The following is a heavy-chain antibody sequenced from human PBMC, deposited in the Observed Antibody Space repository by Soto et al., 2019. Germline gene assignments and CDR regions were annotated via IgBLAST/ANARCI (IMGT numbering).Heavy chain of an antibody. CDR2: INHGGST. CDR3: ARVHVVLMEFANWFDP. V-gene: IGHV4-34*01. D-gene: IGHD2-8*01. J-gene: IGHJ5*02. CDR1: GGSFSGYF. Sequence: SETLSLTCAVYGGSFSGYFWSWIRQPPGKGLEWIGEINHGGSTNYNPSLTSRVTMSVDTSKNQFSLKLSSVTAADTAVYYCARVHVVLMEFANWFDPWGLGTRVTVS.